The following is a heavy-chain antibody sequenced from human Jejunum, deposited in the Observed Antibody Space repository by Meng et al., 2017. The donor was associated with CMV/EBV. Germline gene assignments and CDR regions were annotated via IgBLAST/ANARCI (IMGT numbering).Heavy chain of an antibody. CDR3: AHRREHSGSWGWGDFDY. D-gene: IGHD3-10*01. CDR2: IYWDNDK. Sequence: LKGPGPTLAQPPQTLTRNLTFSWFTLGTGCVGVGWIRQPPGKALEYLALIYWDNDKFYSPSLKSRLTIAKDTPKNQVVLTMTNMDPVDTATYYCAHRREHSGSWGWGDFDYWGQGTLVTVSS. CDR1: WFTLGTGCVG. J-gene: IGHJ4*02. V-gene: IGHV2-5*02.